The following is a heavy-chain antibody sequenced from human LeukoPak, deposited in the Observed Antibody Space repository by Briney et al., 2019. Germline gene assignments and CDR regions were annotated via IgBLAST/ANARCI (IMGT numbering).Heavy chain of an antibody. J-gene: IGHJ6*04. CDR2: INWNGGTT. V-gene: IGHV3-20*04. Sequence: PGGSLRLSCAASGFTFDDYGMSWVRQAPGKGLEWVSGINWNGGTTSYVDSVKGRFTISRDNAKNSLYLQMNSLRAEDTALYYCARMGPGYYYYYYGMDVWGQRDHGHRLL. CDR3: ARMGPGYYYYYYGMDV. CDR1: GFTFDDYG.